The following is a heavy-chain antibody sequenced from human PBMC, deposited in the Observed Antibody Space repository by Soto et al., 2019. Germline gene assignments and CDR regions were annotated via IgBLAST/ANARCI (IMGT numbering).Heavy chain of an antibody. J-gene: IGHJ2*01. D-gene: IGHD3-9*01. CDR1: GGSFSGYY. V-gene: IGHV4-34*01. CDR3: ARESHDILTGPPWVWYFDL. Sequence: QVQLQQWGAGPLRPLETLSLTCGVSGGSFSGYYWAWIRQSPGKGLEWIGEINDRGSINYNPSRNSRVSISVATSTNHYSLNLRSVTAADTAVYYCARESHDILTGPPWVWYFDLWGRGTLFTVSS. CDR2: INDRGSI.